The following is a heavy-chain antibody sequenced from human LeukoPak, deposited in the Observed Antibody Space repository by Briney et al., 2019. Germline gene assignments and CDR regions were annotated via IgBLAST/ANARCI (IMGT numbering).Heavy chain of an antibody. Sequence: PSETLSLTCAVYGGSFSGYYWSWIRQPPGKGLEWIGEINHSGSTNYNPSLKSRVTISVDTSKNQFSLKLSSVTAADTAVYYCARVMRADYYESSGYFDYWGQGTLVTVSP. D-gene: IGHD3-22*01. CDR3: ARVMRADYYESSGYFDY. V-gene: IGHV4-34*01. CDR1: GGSFSGYY. J-gene: IGHJ4*02. CDR2: INHSGST.